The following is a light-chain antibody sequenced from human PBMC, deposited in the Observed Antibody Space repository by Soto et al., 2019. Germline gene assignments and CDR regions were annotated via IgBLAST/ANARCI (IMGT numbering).Light chain of an antibody. CDR1: QDISNY. J-gene: IGKJ5*01. V-gene: IGKV1-33*01. CDR3: QQYDNLPLT. CDR2: DAS. Sequence: DIQMTQSPSSLSASVGDRVTITCQASQDISNYLNWYQQKPGKAPKLLIYDASNLETGVLSRFSGSGSGTDFTFTISRLQPEDIATYYCQQYDNLPLTFGQGTRLRL.